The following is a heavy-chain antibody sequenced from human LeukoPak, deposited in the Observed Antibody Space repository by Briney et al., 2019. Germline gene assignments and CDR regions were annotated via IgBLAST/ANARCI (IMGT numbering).Heavy chain of an antibody. CDR2: IYYSAST. Sequence: PSETLSLTCTVSGGSISSSSYYWGWIRQPPGKGLEWFGSIYYSASTYYNPSLKSRVTISVDTSKNQFSLKLSSVTAADTAVYYCARLATTRRIAAAGTPWGQGTLVTVSS. CDR3: ARLATTRRIAAAGTP. V-gene: IGHV4-39*01. CDR1: GGSISSSSYY. D-gene: IGHD6-13*01. J-gene: IGHJ5*02.